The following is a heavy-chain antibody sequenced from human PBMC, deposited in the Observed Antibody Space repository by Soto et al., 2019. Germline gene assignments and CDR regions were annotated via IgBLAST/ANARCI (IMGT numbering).Heavy chain of an antibody. D-gene: IGHD3-22*01. J-gene: IGHJ5*02. V-gene: IGHV1-2*02. Sequence: QVQLVQSGAEVKKPGASVRVSCEASGYTFTDYFIHWVRQAPGQGLEWMGWISPKSGGTNYAQVFRGRVDMTRDTSIITAYMDLSGLTSDDTATYYCVKTYDGSGQPSHYFDPWGLGTPVTVSS. CDR2: ISPKSGGT. CDR1: GYTFTDYF. CDR3: VKTYDGSGQPSHYFDP.